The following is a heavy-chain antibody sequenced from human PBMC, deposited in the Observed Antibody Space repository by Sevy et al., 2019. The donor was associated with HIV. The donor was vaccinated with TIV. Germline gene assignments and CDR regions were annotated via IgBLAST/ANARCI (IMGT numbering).Heavy chain of an antibody. V-gene: IGHV3-74*03. CDR1: GFTFSSYW. D-gene: IGHD6-19*01. Sequence: GGSLRLSCAGSGFTFSSYWMHWVRRDPAKGLVWVSRVKSDGNKTTYADSVKGRFTISRDNAKNSLYLQMNSLRAEDTGVYYCARDSGKAVAAFFWGQGTMVTVSS. CDR2: VKSDGNKT. J-gene: IGHJ3*01. CDR3: ARDSGKAVAAFF.